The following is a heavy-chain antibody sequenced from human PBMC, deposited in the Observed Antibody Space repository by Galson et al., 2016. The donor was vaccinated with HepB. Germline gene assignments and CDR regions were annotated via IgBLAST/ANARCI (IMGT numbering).Heavy chain of an antibody. CDR3: ARGLAAVDKNGDFDY. CDR2: IWYDGSNK. J-gene: IGHJ4*02. Sequence: SLRLSCAASGFTFNNYGMHWVRQAAGKGLEWVAVIWYDGSNKYYADSVKGRFTISRDNSKNTLYLQMNSLRAEDTAVYYCARGLAAVDKNGDFDYWGQGTLVSVSS. D-gene: IGHD6-13*01. CDR1: GFTFNNYG. V-gene: IGHV3-33*01.